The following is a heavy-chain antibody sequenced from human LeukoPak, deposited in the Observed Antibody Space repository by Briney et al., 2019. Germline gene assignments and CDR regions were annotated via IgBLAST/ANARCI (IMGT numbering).Heavy chain of an antibody. Sequence: PGGSLRLSCAASGFTFNSYTMNWVRQAPGKGLEWVSSISSSSSYIYYADSVKGRFTISRDNAKNSLYLQMNSLGAEDTAVYYCARDYYYDTSGYYSFDYWGQGTLATVSS. D-gene: IGHD3-22*01. CDR3: ARDYYYDTSGYYSFDY. CDR1: GFTFNSYT. J-gene: IGHJ4*02. CDR2: ISSSSSYI. V-gene: IGHV3-21*01.